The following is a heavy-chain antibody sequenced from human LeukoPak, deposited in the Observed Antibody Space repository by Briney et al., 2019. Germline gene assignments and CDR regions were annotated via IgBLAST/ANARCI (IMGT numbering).Heavy chain of an antibody. V-gene: IGHV1-2*02. CDR2: INPNSGGT. Sequence: ASVKVSCKASGYTFTGYYMHWVRQAPGQGLEWMGWINPNSGGTNYAQKFQGRVTMNRDTSISTAYMELSRLRSDDTAVYYCARGSNWYRSSSGADYWGQGTLVTVSS. D-gene: IGHD6-6*01. J-gene: IGHJ4*02. CDR3: ARGSNWYRSSSGADY. CDR1: GYTFTGYY.